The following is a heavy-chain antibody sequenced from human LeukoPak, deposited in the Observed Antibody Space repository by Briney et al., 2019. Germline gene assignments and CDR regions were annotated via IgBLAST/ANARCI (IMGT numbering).Heavy chain of an antibody. V-gene: IGHV3-48*03. CDR3: ARGGFNYDSYHFDY. Sequence: PGGSLRLSYAASGFTFSSYEMNWVRQAPGKGLEWVSYTSGSGSTIYYADSVKGRFTISRDNAKNSLYLQMNSLRAEDTAVYYCARGGFNYDSYHFDYWGQGTLVTVSS. D-gene: IGHD5-18*01. CDR2: TSGSGSTI. CDR1: GFTFSSYE. J-gene: IGHJ4*02.